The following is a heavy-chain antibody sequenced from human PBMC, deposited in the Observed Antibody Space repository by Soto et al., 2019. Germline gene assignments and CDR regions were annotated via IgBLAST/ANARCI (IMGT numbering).Heavy chain of an antibody. CDR3: TTDWSYSSSWYG. CDR1: GFTFSNAG. V-gene: IGHV3-15*01. Sequence: GGSLRLSCAASGFTFSNAGMSWVRQAPGKGLEWVGRIKSKTDGGTTDYAAPVKGRFTISRDDSKNTLYLQMNSLKTEDTAVYYCTTDWSYSSSWYGWGQGTLVTVSS. CDR2: IKSKTDGGTT. J-gene: IGHJ4*02. D-gene: IGHD6-13*01.